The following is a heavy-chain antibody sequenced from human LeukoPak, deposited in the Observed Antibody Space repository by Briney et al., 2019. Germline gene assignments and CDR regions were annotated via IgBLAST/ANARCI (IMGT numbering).Heavy chain of an antibody. J-gene: IGHJ6*04. V-gene: IGHV1-69*13. CDR1: GGTFSSYA. Sequence: ASVKVSCKASGGTFSSYAISWVRQAPGQGLEWVGGIIPIFGTANYAQKFQGRVTITADESTSTAYMELSSLRSEDTAVYYCARAGYYDILTGLLYYYGMDVWGKGTTVTVSS. CDR3: ARAGYYDILTGLLYYYGMDV. CDR2: IIPIFGTA. D-gene: IGHD3-9*01.